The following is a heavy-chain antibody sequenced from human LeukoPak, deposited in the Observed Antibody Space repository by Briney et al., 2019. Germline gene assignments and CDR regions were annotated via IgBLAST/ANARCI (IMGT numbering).Heavy chain of an antibody. D-gene: IGHD4-23*01. J-gene: IGHJ4*02. CDR1: GGTFSSYA. CDR2: IIPILGIA. CDR3: ARDPGYGGQIDS. V-gene: IGHV1-69*04. Sequence: ASVKVSCKASGGTFSSYAISWVRQAPGQGLEWMGRIIPILGIANYAQKFQGRVTITADKSTSTAYMELSSLRSEDTAVYYCARDPGYGGQIDSWGQGTLVTVSP.